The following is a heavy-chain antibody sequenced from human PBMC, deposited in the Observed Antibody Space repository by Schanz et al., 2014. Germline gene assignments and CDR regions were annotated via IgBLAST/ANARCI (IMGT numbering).Heavy chain of an antibody. CDR3: VKEGTVVSGSPRDY. D-gene: IGHD3-10*01. CDR1: GFPFSYYT. Sequence: VESGGGLVKPGGSLRLSCAVSGFPFSYYTMNWVRQAPGKGPEWVACIGRRGQVIYYADSMEGRFTISRDNAQNSLFLQMNSLRVEDTAVYYCVKEGTVVSGSPRDYWGQGALVTVSS. J-gene: IGHJ4*02. CDR2: IGRRGQVI. V-gene: IGHV3-21*04.